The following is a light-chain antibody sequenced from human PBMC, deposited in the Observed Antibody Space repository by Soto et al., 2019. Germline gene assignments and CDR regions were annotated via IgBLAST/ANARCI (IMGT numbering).Light chain of an antibody. V-gene: IGKV1-5*03. J-gene: IGKJ4*01. CDR3: QQYNAYSLT. CDR1: QSLNPE. CDR2: QAS. Sequence: DIQMTQSPSTLSASVGDRVTITCRASQSLNPELAWYQQKPGKVPELLIYQASNLIGGVPSRFTGAGSGTEFTLTISSLQPDDSATYYCQQYNAYSLTFGGGTKVEIK.